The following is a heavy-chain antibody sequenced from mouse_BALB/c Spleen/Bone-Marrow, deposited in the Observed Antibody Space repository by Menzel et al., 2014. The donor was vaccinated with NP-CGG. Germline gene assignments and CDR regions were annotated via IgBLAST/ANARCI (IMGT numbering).Heavy chain of an antibody. CDR1: GYTFTSYY. Sequence: VHLVESGPELVKPGASVRISCKASGYTFTSYYIHWVKQRPGQGPEWIGWIYPGNVDTKYNEKFKGKATLTAGKSSSTAYMQLSSLTSEDSAVYFCARGGSANWEGFAYWGQGTLVTVSA. V-gene: IGHV1S56*01. J-gene: IGHJ3*01. D-gene: IGHD4-1*01. CDR2: IYPGNVDT. CDR3: ARGGSANWEGFAY.